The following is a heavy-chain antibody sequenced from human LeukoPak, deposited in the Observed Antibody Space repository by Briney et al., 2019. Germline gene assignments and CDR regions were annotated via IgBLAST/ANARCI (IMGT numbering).Heavy chain of an antibody. CDR2: INHSGST. J-gene: IGHJ4*02. CDR3: ARVQVGAYYYDSSGYEGFDY. Sequence: PSETLSLTCAVYGGSFSGYYWTWNRQPPGKGLEWIGEINHSGSTNYNPSLKSRATISVDTSKNQFSLKVTSVTAADTAVYYCARVQVGAYYYDSSGYEGFDYWGQGTLVTVSS. V-gene: IGHV4-34*01. D-gene: IGHD3-22*01. CDR1: GGSFSGYY.